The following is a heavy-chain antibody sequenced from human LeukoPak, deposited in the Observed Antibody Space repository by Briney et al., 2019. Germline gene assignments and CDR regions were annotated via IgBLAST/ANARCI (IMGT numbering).Heavy chain of an antibody. Sequence: GGSLRLSCAASGFTFSSYSMNWVRQAPGKGLEWVSSISSSSSYIYYADSVKGRFTISRDNAKNSLYLQMNSLRAEDTAVYYCARSPSRRLLSDYWGQGTLVTVSS. J-gene: IGHJ4*02. CDR1: GFTFSSYS. CDR3: ARSPSRRLLSDY. D-gene: IGHD2-15*01. V-gene: IGHV3-21*01. CDR2: ISSSSSYI.